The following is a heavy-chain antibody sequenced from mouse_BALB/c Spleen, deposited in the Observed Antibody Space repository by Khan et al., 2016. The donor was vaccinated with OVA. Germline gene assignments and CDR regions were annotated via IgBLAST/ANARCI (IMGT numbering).Heavy chain of an antibody. CDR1: GFSLSTSALG. CDR2: IYCDDDK. Sequence: QVTLKESGPGILQPSQTLSLTCSFSGFSLSTSALGVSCLRQPSGKGLVWLSHIYCDDDKRSHPFLKSRLTISKDTARNQIFLKITSVDTADTATYYYARRLDYNGSVYFDYWGQGTTLTVSS. V-gene: IGHV8-12*01. J-gene: IGHJ2*01. D-gene: IGHD1-1*01. CDR3: ARRLDYNGSVYFDY.